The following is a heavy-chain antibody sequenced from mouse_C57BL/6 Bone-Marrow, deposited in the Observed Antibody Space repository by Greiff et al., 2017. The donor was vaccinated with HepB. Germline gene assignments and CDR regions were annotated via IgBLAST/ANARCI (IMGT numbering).Heavy chain of an antibody. V-gene: IGHV5-2*01. CDR2: INSDGGST. Sequence: VQLQQSGGGLVQPGESLKLSCESNEYEFPSHDMSWVRKTPEKRLELVAAINSDGGSTYYPDTMERRFIISRDNTKKTLYLQMSSLRSEDTALYYCARHIYYGNSAWFAYWGQGTLVTVSA. J-gene: IGHJ3*01. CDR1: EYEFPSHD. D-gene: IGHD2-1*01. CDR3: ARHIYYGNSAWFAY.